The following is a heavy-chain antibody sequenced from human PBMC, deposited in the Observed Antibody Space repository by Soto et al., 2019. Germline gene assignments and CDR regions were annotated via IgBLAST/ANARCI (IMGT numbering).Heavy chain of an antibody. J-gene: IGHJ4*02. CDR1: GGSISSSSYY. V-gene: IGHV4-39*01. CDR2: IYYSGST. CDR3: ASSIAAAGAPFFDY. D-gene: IGHD6-13*01. Sequence: QLLESGPGLVKPSETLSLTCTVSGGSISSSSYYWGWIRQPPGKGLEWIGSIYYSGSTYYNPSLKSRVTISVDTSKNQCSLKLSSVTAAETAVYYCASSIAAAGAPFFDYWGQGTLVTVSS.